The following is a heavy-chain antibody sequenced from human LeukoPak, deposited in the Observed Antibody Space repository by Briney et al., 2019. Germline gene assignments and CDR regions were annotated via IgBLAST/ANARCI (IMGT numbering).Heavy chain of an antibody. CDR3: ARGPRVYFDY. J-gene: IGHJ4*02. CDR1: GFTFSSYE. Sequence: PGGSLRLSCAASGFTFSSYEMNWVRQAPGKGLEWVSYMSSGGSTIYYADSVKGRFTISRDNAKNSLYPQMNSLRAEDTAVYYCARGPRVYFDYWGQGTLVTVSS. V-gene: IGHV3-48*03. CDR2: MSSGGSTI.